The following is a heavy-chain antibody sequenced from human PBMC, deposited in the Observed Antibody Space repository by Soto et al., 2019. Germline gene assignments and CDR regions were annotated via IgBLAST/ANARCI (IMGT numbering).Heavy chain of an antibody. CDR3: ASPPETKIKYYDILTGYYPYYYYGMDV. D-gene: IGHD3-9*01. J-gene: IGHJ6*02. CDR2: ISGSGGST. V-gene: IGHV3-23*01. Sequence: EVQLLESGGGLVQPGGSLRLSCAASGFTFSSYAISWVRQAPGKGLEWVSAISGSGGSTYYADSVKGRFTISRDNSKNPLYLQMNSLRAEDMAVYYCASPPETKIKYYDILTGYYPYYYYGMDVWGQGTTVTVSS. CDR1: GFTFSSYA.